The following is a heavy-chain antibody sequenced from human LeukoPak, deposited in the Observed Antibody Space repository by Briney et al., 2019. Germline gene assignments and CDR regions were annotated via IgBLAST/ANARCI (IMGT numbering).Heavy chain of an antibody. CDR3: ARGGYCSSTSCRRDDY. J-gene: IGHJ4*02. Sequence: ASVKVSCKASGGTFSSYAISWVRQATGQGLEWMGWMNPNSGNTGYAQKSQGRVTMTRNTSISTAYMELSSLRSEDTAVYYCARGGYCSSTSCRRDDYWGQGTLVTVSS. CDR1: GGTFSSYA. D-gene: IGHD2-2*01. V-gene: IGHV1-8*02. CDR2: MNPNSGNT.